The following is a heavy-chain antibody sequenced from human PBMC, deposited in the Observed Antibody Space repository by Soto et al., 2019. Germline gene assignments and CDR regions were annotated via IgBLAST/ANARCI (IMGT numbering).Heavy chain of an antibody. J-gene: IGHJ4*02. D-gene: IGHD3-22*01. CDR3: ARGSPHYDRSGYSL. CDR1: GGTFSIYA. V-gene: IGHV1-69*06. CDR2: IIPIFGTA. Sequence: SVKVSCKASGGTFSIYAISWVRQAPGQGLEWMGGIIPIFGTANYAQNFQGRVTVTAHKSTSTAYMELSSLRSEDTAVYYCARGSPHYDRSGYSLWGQGTLVTVSS.